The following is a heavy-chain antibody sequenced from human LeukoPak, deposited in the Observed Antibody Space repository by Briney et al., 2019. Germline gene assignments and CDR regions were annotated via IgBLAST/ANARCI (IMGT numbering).Heavy chain of an antibody. V-gene: IGHV3-15*01. Sequence: GGSLRLSCAASGFTFSNAWMSWVRQAPGKGLEWVGRIKSKTDGGTTDYAAPVKGRFTISRDDSKNTLYLQMNSLKTEDTAVYYRTTDLIVPAAINSGYDYKWELPSRAVDYWGQGTLVTVSS. D-gene: IGHD5-12*01. J-gene: IGHJ4*02. CDR1: GFTFSNAW. CDR3: TTDLIVPAAINSGYDYKWELPSRAVDY. CDR2: IKSKTDGGTT.